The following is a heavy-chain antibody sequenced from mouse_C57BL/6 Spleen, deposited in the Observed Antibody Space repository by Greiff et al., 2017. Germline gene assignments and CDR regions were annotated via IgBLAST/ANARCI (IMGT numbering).Heavy chain of an antibody. V-gene: IGHV1-22*01. CDR1: GYTFTDYN. CDR3: AKGDLWLRRNFDY. Sequence: VQLQQSGPELVKPGASVKMSCKASGYTFTDYNMHWVKQSHGKSLEWIGYINPNNGGTSYNQKFKGKATLTVNKSSSTAYMELRSLTSEDSAVYYCAKGDLWLRRNFDYWGQGTTLTVSS. CDR2: INPNNGGT. J-gene: IGHJ2*01. D-gene: IGHD2-2*01.